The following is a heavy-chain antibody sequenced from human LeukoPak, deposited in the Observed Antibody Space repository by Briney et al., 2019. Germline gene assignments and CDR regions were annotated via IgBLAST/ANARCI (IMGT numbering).Heavy chain of an antibody. D-gene: IGHD3-3*01. V-gene: IGHV4-34*01. CDR3: ARGWSSHDLWSGYYMGWFDP. CDR1: GGPFSGYY. CDR2: INHSGST. J-gene: IGHJ5*02. Sequence: PSETLSLTCAVYGGPFSGYYWSWIRQPPGKGLEWIGEINHSGSTNYNPSLKSRVTISVDTSKNQFSLKLSSVTAADTAVYYCARGWSSHDLWSGYYMGWFDPWGQGTLVTVSS.